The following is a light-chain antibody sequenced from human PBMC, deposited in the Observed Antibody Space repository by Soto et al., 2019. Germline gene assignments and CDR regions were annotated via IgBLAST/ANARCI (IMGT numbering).Light chain of an antibody. Sequence: DIQMTQSPSSVSAAVGDRVTITCRASQGINKGLAWYQQKPGKAPQLLISAASTLRIGVPSRFSGSGSGTDFILTISNLQPEDFATYFCQQDNSFPLTFGGGTRVEI. CDR1: QGINKG. CDR2: AAS. J-gene: IGKJ4*01. V-gene: IGKV1-12*01. CDR3: QQDNSFPLT.